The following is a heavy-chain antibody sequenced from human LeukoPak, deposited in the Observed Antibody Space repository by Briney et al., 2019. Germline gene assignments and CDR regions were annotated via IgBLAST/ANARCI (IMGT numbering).Heavy chain of an antibody. Sequence: GGSLRLSCAASGFTFSSYEVNWVRQAPGKGLEWVSYISSSGSTIYYADSVKGRFTISRDNAKNSLYLQMNSLRAEDTAVYYCAREPVYYYDSSGDYDWGQGTLVTVSS. CDR2: ISSSGSTI. J-gene: IGHJ4*02. CDR1: GFTFSSYE. CDR3: AREPVYYYDSSGDYD. D-gene: IGHD3-22*01. V-gene: IGHV3-48*03.